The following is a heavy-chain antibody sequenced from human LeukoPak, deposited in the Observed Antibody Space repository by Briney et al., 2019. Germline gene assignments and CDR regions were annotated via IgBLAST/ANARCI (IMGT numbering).Heavy chain of an antibody. CDR1: GVSLNSRGMC. V-gene: IGHV2-70*17. Sequence: SGPALVKPTQTRTLTSTFSGVSLNSRGMCSTWIRQFPGKAPEWLARIDWDGEDLYRPSLQSRLTISKDTSKNEVVLEMTNMDPMDTGTYYCARVMATPGANMFDSWGPGTLITVSS. CDR3: ARVMATPGANMFDS. D-gene: IGHD3-16*01. J-gene: IGHJ4*02. CDR2: IDWDGED.